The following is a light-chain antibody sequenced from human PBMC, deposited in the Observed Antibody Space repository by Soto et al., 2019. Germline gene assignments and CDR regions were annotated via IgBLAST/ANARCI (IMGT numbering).Light chain of an antibody. CDR2: DVN. J-gene: IGLJ3*02. CDR3: SSYAGGNNWV. Sequence: QSVLTQSPSASGSPGQSLTISCTGTSSDVGAHNYVSWYQQNPGKAPKLMLYDVNKRPSGVPDRFSGSKSGNTASLTVSGLQAEDEADYYCSSYAGGNNWVFGGGTKVTVL. CDR1: SSDVGAHNY. V-gene: IGLV2-8*01.